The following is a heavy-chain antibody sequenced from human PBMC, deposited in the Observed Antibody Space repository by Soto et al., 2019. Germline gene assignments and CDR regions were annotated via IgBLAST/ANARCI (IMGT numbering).Heavy chain of an antibody. CDR2: ISGSGGST. CDR1: GFTFSSYA. D-gene: IGHD2-21*01. V-gene: IGHV3-23*01. Sequence: GESLKISCAASGFTFSSYAMSWVRQAPGKGLEWVSAISGSGGSTYYADSVKGRFTISRDNSKNTLYLQMNSLRAEDTAVYYCAKIATVDYYYYYGMDVWGQGTTVTVSS. J-gene: IGHJ6*02. CDR3: AKIATVDYYYYYGMDV.